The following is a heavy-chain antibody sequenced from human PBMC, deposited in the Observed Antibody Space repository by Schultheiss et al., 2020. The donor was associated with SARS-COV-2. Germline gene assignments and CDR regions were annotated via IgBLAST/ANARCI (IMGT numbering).Heavy chain of an antibody. CDR2: IYYSGST. D-gene: IGHD5-12*01. CDR3: ARCEYSGYRLTYYYYYMDV. J-gene: IGHJ6*03. Sequence: SETLSLTCTVSGGSISSYYWSWIRQPPGKGLEWIGYIYYSGSTYYNPSLKSRVTISVDTSKNQFSLKLSSVTAADTAVYYCARCEYSGYRLTYYYYYMDVWGKGTTVTVSS. CDR1: GGSISSYY. V-gene: IGHV4-59*08.